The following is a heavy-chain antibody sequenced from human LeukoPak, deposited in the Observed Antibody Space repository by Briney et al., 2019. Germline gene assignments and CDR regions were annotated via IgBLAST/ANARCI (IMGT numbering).Heavy chain of an antibody. CDR3: ARLNFGEYYFDY. CDR1: GGSISSSRYY. CDR2: IYYSGTT. D-gene: IGHD3-16*01. V-gene: IGHV4-39*01. Sequence: SEPLSLTCTVSGGSISSSRYYWGWIRQPPGKGLEWIGSIYYSGTTYYNPSLKSRVTISVDTSNNQFSLKLSSVTAADTAVYYCARLNFGEYYFDYWGQGTLVTVSS. J-gene: IGHJ4*02.